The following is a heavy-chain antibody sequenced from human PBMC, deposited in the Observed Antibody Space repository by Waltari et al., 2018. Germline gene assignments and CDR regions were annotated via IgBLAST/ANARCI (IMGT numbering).Heavy chain of an antibody. D-gene: IGHD3-3*01. CDR3: ARGRGYDFWSGYYGYYYYMDV. CDR2: INHSGRT. Sequence: QVQLQQWGAGLLKPSETLSLTCAVYGGSFSGYYWSWIRQPPGKGLEWIGEINHSGRTNYNPSLKSRVTISVDTSKNQFSLKLSSVTAADTAVYYCARGRGYDFWSGYYGYYYYMDVWGKGTTVTISS. J-gene: IGHJ6*03. CDR1: GGSFSGYY. V-gene: IGHV4-34*01.